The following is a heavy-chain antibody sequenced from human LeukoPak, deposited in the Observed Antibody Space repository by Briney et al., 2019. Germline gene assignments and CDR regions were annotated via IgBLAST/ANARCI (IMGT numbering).Heavy chain of an antibody. CDR3: ARHPRGYTYGVFAFDI. J-gene: IGHJ3*02. CDR2: IYTSGST. D-gene: IGHD5-18*01. V-gene: IGHV4-61*02. Sequence: PSQTLSLTCTVSGNSISSGDNYWSWIRQPAGKGLEWIGRIYTSGSTNYNPSLKSRVTISVDTSKNQFSLKLSSVTAADTAVYYCARHPRGYTYGVFAFDIWGQGTMVTVSS. CDR1: GNSISSGDNY.